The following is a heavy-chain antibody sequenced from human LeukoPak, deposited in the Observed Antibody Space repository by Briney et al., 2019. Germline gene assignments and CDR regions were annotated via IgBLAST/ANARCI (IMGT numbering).Heavy chain of an antibody. J-gene: IGHJ3*02. D-gene: IGHD6-13*01. Sequence: RGSLRLSCAASGFTFSSYAMHWVRQAPGKGLEWVAVISYDGSNKYYADSVKGRFTISRDNSKNTLYLQMNSLRAEDTAVYYCARDIGIAADKTPGDAFDIWGQGTMVTVSS. V-gene: IGHV3-30-3*01. CDR2: ISYDGSNK. CDR1: GFTFSSYA. CDR3: ARDIGIAADKTPGDAFDI.